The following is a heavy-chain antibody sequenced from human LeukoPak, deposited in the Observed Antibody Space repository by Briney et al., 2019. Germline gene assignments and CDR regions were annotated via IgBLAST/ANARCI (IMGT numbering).Heavy chain of an antibody. Sequence: KPSETLSLTCTVSGGSISGYFWTWIRQPPGQGLEWIGYFHNSRTTSYNPSLTGRVIISVDTAMDQISLKLNSVTAADTAVYYCARGHLGLSPWGQGTLVTVPS. J-gene: IGHJ5*02. V-gene: IGHV4-59*01. CDR3: ARGHLGLSP. CDR2: FHNSRTT. D-gene: IGHD3-10*01. CDR1: GGSISGYF.